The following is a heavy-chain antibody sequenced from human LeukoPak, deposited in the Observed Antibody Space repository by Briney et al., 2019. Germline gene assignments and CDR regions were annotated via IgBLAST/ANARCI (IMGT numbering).Heavy chain of an antibody. D-gene: IGHD2-15*01. CDR1: GYTFTGYY. Sequence: ASVKVSCKASGYTFTGYYMHWVRQAPGQGLEWMGWINPNSGGTNYAQKLQGRVTMTTDTSTSTAYMDLRSLRSDDTAVYYCARYCSTGSCSKNDPWFDPWGQGTLVTVSS. CDR3: ARYCSTGSCSKNDPWFDP. CDR2: INPNSGGT. V-gene: IGHV1-2*02. J-gene: IGHJ5*02.